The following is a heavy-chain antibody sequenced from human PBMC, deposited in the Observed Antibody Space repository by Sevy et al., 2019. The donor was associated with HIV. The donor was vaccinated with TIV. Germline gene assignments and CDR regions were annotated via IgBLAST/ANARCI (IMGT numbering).Heavy chain of an antibody. D-gene: IGHD4-4*01. CDR2: INSNSGAI. CDR3: ATEYSYDY. Sequence: ASVKVSCKASGHTFSDYYIQWVRQPPGQGLEWMGWINSNSGAISYAQKFQGRVTMTSDTSISTVYMELSRLRSDDTAVYYCATEYSYDYWGQGTLVTVSS. J-gene: IGHJ4*02. V-gene: IGHV1-2*02. CDR1: GHTFSDYY.